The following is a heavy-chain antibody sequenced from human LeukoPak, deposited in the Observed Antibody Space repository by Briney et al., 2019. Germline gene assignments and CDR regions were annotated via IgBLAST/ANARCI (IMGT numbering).Heavy chain of an antibody. J-gene: IGHJ4*02. CDR1: GFTVSSNY. CDR2: IYSGGST. CDR3: AKDGDYYGSGSKGYYFDY. Sequence: GGSLRLSCAASGFTVSSNYMSWVRQAPGKGLKWVSVIYSGGSTYYADSVKGRFTISRDNSKNTLYLQMNSLRAEDTAVYYCAKDGDYYGSGSKGYYFDYWGQGTLVTVSS. D-gene: IGHD3-10*01. V-gene: IGHV3-66*02.